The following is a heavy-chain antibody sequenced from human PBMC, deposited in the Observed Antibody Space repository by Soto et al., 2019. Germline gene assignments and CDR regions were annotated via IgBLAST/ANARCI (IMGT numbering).Heavy chain of an antibody. CDR3: AKDWPHSNSWYGAFGY. CDR2: ISYDGSNK. D-gene: IGHD6-13*01. J-gene: IGHJ4*02. Sequence: QVQLVESGGGVVQPGRSLRLSCAASGLTFSSYGMHWVRQAPGKGLEWVAVISYDGSNKYYADSVKGRFTISRDNSKNTLDLQMNSRRAEDTAVYYCAKDWPHSNSWYGAFGYWGQGTLVTVSS. CDR1: GLTFSSYG. V-gene: IGHV3-30*18.